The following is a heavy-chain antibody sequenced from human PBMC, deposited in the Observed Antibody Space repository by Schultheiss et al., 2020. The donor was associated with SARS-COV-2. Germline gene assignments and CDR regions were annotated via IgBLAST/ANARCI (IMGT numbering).Heavy chain of an antibody. CDR3: ARDPDFTTGDGFDI. D-gene: IGHD3-22*01. CDR2: ISYDGSNK. CDR1: GFTFSSYA. J-gene: IGHJ3*02. V-gene: IGHV3-30-3*01. Sequence: GGSLRLSCAASGFTFSSYAMHWVRQAPGKGLEWVAVISYDGSNKYYADSMKGRFTISRDNAKNTLYLQMNSLRAEDTAVYYCARDPDFTTGDGFDIWGQGTMVTVSS.